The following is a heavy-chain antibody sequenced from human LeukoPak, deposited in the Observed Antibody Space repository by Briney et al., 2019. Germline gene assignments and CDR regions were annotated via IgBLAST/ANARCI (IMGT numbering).Heavy chain of an antibody. J-gene: IGHJ4*02. V-gene: IGHV3-30*04. CDR1: GFTFSSYA. CDR3: ARDGGSTYYFDY. Sequence: GGSLRLSCAAPGFTFSSYAMHWVRQAPGKGLEWVAVISYDGSNKYYADSVKGRFTISRDNSKNTLYLQMNSLRAEDTAVYYCARDGGSTYYFDYWGQGTLVTVSS. D-gene: IGHD1-26*01. CDR2: ISYDGSNK.